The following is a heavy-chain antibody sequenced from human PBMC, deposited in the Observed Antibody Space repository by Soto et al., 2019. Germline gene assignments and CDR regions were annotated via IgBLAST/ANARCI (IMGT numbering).Heavy chain of an antibody. Sequence: QVQLQESGPGLVEPSQTLSLTCSVFGGSISSGDYYWSWIRQPPGKGLEWIGYMFYVGATYYNPCLKSRVTVSVETPKNQFSLKLNSVTAADTAVYHCARVVRFCSGPSCRGRTWFDPWGQGTLVTVTS. CDR1: GGSISSGDYY. CDR2: MFYVGAT. J-gene: IGHJ5*02. D-gene: IGHD2-15*01. V-gene: IGHV4-30-4*01. CDR3: ARVVRFCSGPSCRGRTWFDP.